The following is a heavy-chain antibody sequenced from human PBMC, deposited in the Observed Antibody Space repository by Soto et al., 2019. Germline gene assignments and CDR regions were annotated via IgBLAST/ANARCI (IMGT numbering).Heavy chain of an antibody. CDR2: ISYDGSNK. J-gene: IGHJ6*02. V-gene: IGHV3-30-3*01. Sequence: QVQLVESGGGVVQPGRSLRLSCAASGFTFSSYAMHWVRQAPGKGLEWVAVISYDGSNKYYADSVKGRFTISRDNSKNTQYLQMNSLRAEDTAGYYCARDEIRFSWAYGMDVWGQGTRVTGSS. CDR1: GFTFSSYA. D-gene: IGHD3-3*01. CDR3: ARDEIRFSWAYGMDV.